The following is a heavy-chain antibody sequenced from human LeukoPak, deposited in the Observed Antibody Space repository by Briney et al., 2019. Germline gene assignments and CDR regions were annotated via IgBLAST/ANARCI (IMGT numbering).Heavy chain of an antibody. CDR1: GYTFSSYA. D-gene: IGHD6-19*01. Sequence: SVKVSCKASGYTFSSYAISWVRQAPGQGLEWMGRITPILGIANYAQKFQGRVTITADKSTSTAYMELSSLRSEDTAVYYCARDIGVAGDWFDPWGQGTLVTVSS. CDR2: ITPILGIA. V-gene: IGHV1-69*04. CDR3: ARDIGVAGDWFDP. J-gene: IGHJ5*02.